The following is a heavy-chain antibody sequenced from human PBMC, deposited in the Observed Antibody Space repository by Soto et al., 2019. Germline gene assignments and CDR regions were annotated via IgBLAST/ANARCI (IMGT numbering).Heavy chain of an antibody. Sequence: GGSLRLSCAASGFTFSSYGMHWVRQAPDKGLEWVAVISYDGSNKYYADSVKGRFTISRDNSKNTLYLQMNSLRAEDTAVYYYAKDVLRFLEWLAFYGMDVWGQGTTVTVSS. CDR3: AKDVLRFLEWLAFYGMDV. V-gene: IGHV3-30*18. CDR1: GFTFSSYG. D-gene: IGHD3-3*01. J-gene: IGHJ6*02. CDR2: ISYDGSNK.